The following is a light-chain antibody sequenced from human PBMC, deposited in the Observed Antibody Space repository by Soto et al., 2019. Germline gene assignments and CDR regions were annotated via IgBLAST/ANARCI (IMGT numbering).Light chain of an antibody. CDR1: QSISSW. V-gene: IGKV1-5*03. CDR3: QQYNSYSAFT. CDR2: QAS. J-gene: IGKJ3*01. Sequence: DIQMTQSPSTLSASVGDRVTITCRASQSISSWLAWYQQKPGRAPKLLIYQASTLVSGVPSRFSGSGSGTEVNLTISCLQPDYFATIYCQQYNSYSAFTFGPGTKVDIK.